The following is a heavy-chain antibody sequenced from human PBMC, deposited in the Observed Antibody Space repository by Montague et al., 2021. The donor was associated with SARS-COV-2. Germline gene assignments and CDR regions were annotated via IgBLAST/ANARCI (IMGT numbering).Heavy chain of an antibody. CDR3: ARESLYFTGYYNDYFDY. Sequence: TLSLTCTVSGGSISSGSYYWNWIRQPAGKGLEWIGRIYTSGSTNYXPSHKSRVTISVDTSKNQFSLKLSSVTAADTAVYYCARESLYFTGYYNDYFDYWGQGTLVTVSS. D-gene: IGHD3-9*01. J-gene: IGHJ4*02. V-gene: IGHV4-61*02. CDR1: GGSISSGSYY. CDR2: IYTSGST.